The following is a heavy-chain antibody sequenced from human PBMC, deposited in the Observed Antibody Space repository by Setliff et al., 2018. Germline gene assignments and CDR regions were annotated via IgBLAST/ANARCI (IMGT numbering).Heavy chain of an antibody. CDR1: GGSINSMSYY. CDR3: ARGSRIAGRAIDF. V-gene: IGHV4-39*07. Sequence: ASETLSLTCTVSGGSINSMSYYWGWIRQPPGKGLEWIGSIYHSGSSYYNPSLRSRVTISVDTSKNQFSLILRSVTAADTAVYYCARGSRIAGRAIDFWGQGTLVTVSS. J-gene: IGHJ4*02. CDR2: IYHSGSS. D-gene: IGHD6-6*01.